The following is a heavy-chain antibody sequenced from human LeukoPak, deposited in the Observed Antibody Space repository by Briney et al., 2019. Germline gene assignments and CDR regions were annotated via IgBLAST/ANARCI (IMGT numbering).Heavy chain of an antibody. Sequence: PGRSLRLSCAASGFTFDDYAMHWVRQAPGKGLEWVSGISWNSDSIDYADSVKGRFTISRDNAKNSLYLQMNSLRAEDMALYYCAKDVGYSGYEPLFDYWGQGTLVTVSS. CDR3: AKDVGYSGYEPLFDY. CDR2: ISWNSDSI. D-gene: IGHD5-12*01. V-gene: IGHV3-9*03. CDR1: GFTFDDYA. J-gene: IGHJ4*02.